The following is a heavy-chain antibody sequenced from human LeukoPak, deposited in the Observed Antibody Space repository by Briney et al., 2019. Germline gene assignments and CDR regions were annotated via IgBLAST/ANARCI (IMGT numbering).Heavy chain of an antibody. D-gene: IGHD2-2*01. V-gene: IGHV1-24*01. CDR3: ATVVPAAMLHYYYGMDV. J-gene: IGHJ6*02. CDR2: FDPEDGET. Sequence: GASVKVSCKVSGYTLTELPMHWVRQAPGKGLEWMGGFDPEDGETIYAQKFQGRVTMTEDTSTDTAYMELSSLRSEDTAVYYCATVVPAAMLHYYYGMDVWGQGTTVTVSS. CDR1: GYTLTELP.